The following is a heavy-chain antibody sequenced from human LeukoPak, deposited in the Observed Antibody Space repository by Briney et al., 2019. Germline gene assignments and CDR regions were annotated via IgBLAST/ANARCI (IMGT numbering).Heavy chain of an antibody. CDR3: ARGSYGSGTYVSSDFYYIDV. J-gene: IGHJ6*03. D-gene: IGHD3-10*01. CDR1: GGSFSGYY. CDR2: IDQSGST. V-gene: IGHV4-34*01. Sequence: SETLSLTCGVSGGSFSGYYWSWIRQSPGKGPEWIGEIDQSGSTTYNPSLRSRLTISVGASKNQFSLSLYSVTAADTAVYYCARGSYGSGTYVSSDFYYIDVWVKGTTVTVSS.